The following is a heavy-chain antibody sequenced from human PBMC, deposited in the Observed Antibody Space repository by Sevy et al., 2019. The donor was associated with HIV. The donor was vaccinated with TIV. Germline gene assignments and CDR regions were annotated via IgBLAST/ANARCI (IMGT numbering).Heavy chain of an antibody. Sequence: SDTLSLTCAVYGGSFSGYYWIWIRQPPGKGLEWIGEINHSGSTNYNPSLKSRVTISVDTSKNQFSLKLSSVTAADTAVYYCARSGGTTKAFDIWGQGTMVTVSS. V-gene: IGHV4-34*01. CDR3: ARSGGTTKAFDI. D-gene: IGHD3-10*01. J-gene: IGHJ3*02. CDR2: INHSGST. CDR1: GGSFSGYY.